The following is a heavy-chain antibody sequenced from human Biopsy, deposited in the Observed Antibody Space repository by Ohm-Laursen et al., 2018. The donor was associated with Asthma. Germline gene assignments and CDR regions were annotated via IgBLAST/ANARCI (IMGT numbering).Heavy chain of an antibody. J-gene: IGHJ4*02. Sequence: ASVKVSCKASGGSFSNFAFSRVRQAPGHGLEWMGTILTKFDITSYAEKFQGRVTITADKSTSTTYMELSRLRSGDTAVYYCARSYDTDSYPVLVLDYWGQGTLVTVSS. CDR3: ARSYDTDSYPVLVLDY. D-gene: IGHD3-22*01. CDR2: ILTKFDIT. V-gene: IGHV1-69*04. CDR1: GGSFSNFA.